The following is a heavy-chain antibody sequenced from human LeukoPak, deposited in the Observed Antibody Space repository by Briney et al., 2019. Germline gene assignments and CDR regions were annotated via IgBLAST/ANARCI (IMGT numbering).Heavy chain of an antibody. D-gene: IGHD2-21*01. CDR1: GFTFNNYA. J-gene: IGHJ3*01. Sequence: GGSLRLSCVASGFTFNNYAMSWVRQAPGKGLEWVSAISGNRGDTYYAASVQGRFTISRDNSRNTLYLQMNSLRAEDTALYYCAKDRRFPDDVLDLWGQGTLVTVSS. CDR2: ISGNRGDT. CDR3: AKDRRFPDDVLDL. V-gene: IGHV3-23*01.